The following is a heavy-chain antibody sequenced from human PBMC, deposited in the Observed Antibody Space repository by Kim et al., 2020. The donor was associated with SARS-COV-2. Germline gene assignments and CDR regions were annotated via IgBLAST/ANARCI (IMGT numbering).Heavy chain of an antibody. J-gene: IGHJ4*02. CDR1: GGSISSSGYY. V-gene: IGHV4-39*01. Sequence: SETLSLTCSVSGGSISSSGYYWGWIRQPPGKGLEWIGSIYHYSGSTYYNPSLKSRVTIFVDTSKNQFSLKLSSVTAAHTAVYYCASRYYGLGSYLVPASIDYWGQGTLVTVSS. CDR3: ASRYYGLGSYLVPASIDY. D-gene: IGHD3-10*01. CDR2: IYHYSGST.